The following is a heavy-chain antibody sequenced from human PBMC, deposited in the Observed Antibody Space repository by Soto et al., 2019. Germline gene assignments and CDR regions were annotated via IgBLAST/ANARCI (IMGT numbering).Heavy chain of an antibody. D-gene: IGHD2-2*01. CDR2: ISPYSGYT. Sequence: GASVEVSCKGFGYSFMKYGINWVPQAPGQGLEWVGWISPYSGYTHSAQKFHGRLTLTTDTAASTAYMELRILRSADTALYYCAREASVLIPAAQPSRFDSWGQGTLVTVSS. CDR3: AREASVLIPAAQPSRFDS. J-gene: IGHJ4*02. V-gene: IGHV1-18*01. CDR1: GYSFMKYG.